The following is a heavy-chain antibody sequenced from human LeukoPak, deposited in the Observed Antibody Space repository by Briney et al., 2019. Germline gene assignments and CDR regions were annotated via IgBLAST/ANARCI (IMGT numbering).Heavy chain of an antibody. J-gene: IGHJ4*02. CDR3: ATDRNGGKYYDY. D-gene: IGHD1-26*01. V-gene: IGHV3-23*01. CDR1: GFTFSSSA. CDR2: IGGSGGST. Sequence: GGSLRLSCAASGFTFSSSAMSWVRQVPGKGLECVSDIGGSGGSTYYADSVKGRFTISRDNSKNTLYLQMHSLRAEDTAVYYCATDRNGGKYYDYWGQGTLVTVSS.